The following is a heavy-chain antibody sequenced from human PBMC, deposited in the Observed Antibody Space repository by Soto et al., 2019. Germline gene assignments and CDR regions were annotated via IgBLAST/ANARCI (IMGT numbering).Heavy chain of an antibody. Sequence: ASLKVSCKASGYTFTGYYMHWVRQAPGQGLEWMGWINPNSGGTNYAQKFQGRVTMTRDTSISTAYMELSRLRSDDTAVYYCARQSTRGRGAQPASDSFDIWGQGTMVTVS. CDR1: GYTFTGYY. J-gene: IGHJ3*02. V-gene: IGHV1-2*02. CDR2: INPNSGGT. CDR3: ARQSTRGRGAQPASDSFDI. D-gene: IGHD3-10*01.